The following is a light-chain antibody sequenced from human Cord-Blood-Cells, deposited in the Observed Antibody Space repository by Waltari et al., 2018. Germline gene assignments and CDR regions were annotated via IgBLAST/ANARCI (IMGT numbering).Light chain of an antibody. CDR2: DGS. J-gene: IGLJ2*01. CDR3: SSYTSSSTVV. Sequence: QSALTQPASVSGSPGQSITISCTGTSSDVGGYKYVSWYQQHPGKAPKRMIYDGSNGPSGVSNRFSGSKSGNTASLTISGLQAEDEADYYCSSYTSSSTVVFGGGTKLTVL. V-gene: IGLV2-14*01. CDR1: SSDVGGYKY.